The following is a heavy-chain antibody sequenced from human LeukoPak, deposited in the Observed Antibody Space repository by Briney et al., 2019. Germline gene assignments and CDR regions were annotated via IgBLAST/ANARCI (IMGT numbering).Heavy chain of an antibody. V-gene: IGHV3-30*03. Sequence: GGSLRLSCAASGFTFSTYGMHWVRQAPGKGLEWVAVISYGGSEKFHAESVKGRFTISRDNSKNTLYLEMNSLRPEDTAVYYCVAVLPAASTGHCYGMDVWGQGTTVTVSS. D-gene: IGHD2-2*01. CDR3: VAVLPAASTGHCYGMDV. CDR1: GFTFSTYG. J-gene: IGHJ6*02. CDR2: ISYGGSEK.